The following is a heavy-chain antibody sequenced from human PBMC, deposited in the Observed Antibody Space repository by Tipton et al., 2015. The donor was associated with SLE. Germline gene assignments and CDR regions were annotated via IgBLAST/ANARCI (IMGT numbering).Heavy chain of an antibody. CDR2: IYYSGST. CDR3: ARGYYYYMDV. J-gene: IGHJ6*03. Sequence: TLSLTCTVSGGSISSGGYYWSWIRQHPGKSLEWIGYIYYSGSTYYNPSFKSRVTISVDTSKNQFSLKLSSVTAADTAVYYCARGYYYYMDVWGKGTTVTVSS. CDR1: GGSISSGGYY. V-gene: IGHV4-31*03.